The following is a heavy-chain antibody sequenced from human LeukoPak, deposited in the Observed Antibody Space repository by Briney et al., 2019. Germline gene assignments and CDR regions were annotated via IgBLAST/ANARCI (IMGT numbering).Heavy chain of an antibody. V-gene: IGHV3-23*01. CDR2: ISGTGDSP. CDR3: AKDIGWFDP. CDR1: GFTFRSYA. J-gene: IGHJ5*02. Sequence: GGVLRLSCAASGFTFRSYAMNWVRQAPGKGLEWVSAISGTGDSPHYADSVKGRFTISRDNSKNTLYLQMNSLRAEDTAFYYCAKDIGWFDPWGQGTLVTVSS.